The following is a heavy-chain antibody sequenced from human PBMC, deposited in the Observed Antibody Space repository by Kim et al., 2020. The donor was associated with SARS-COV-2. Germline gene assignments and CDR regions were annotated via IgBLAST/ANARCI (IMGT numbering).Heavy chain of an antibody. D-gene: IGHD2-2*01. J-gene: IGHJ6*02. V-gene: IGHV3-9*01. Sequence: GGSLRLSCAASGFTFDDYAMHWVRQAPGKGLEWVSGISWNSGSIGYADSVKGRFTISRDNAKNSLYLQMNSLRAEDTALYYCAKDIGYCSSTSCYWYYYGMDVWGQGTTVTVSS. CDR3: AKDIGYCSSTSCYWYYYGMDV. CDR1: GFTFDDYA. CDR2: ISWNSGSI.